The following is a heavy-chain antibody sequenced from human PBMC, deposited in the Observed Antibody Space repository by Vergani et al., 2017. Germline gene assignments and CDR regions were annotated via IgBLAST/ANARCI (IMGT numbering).Heavy chain of an antibody. CDR1: GFTFSSYW. CDR2: IKQDGSEK. D-gene: IGHD2-2*01. CDR3: ARDAYCSSTSCSGMFDY. J-gene: IGHJ4*02. Sequence: EVQLVESGGGLVQPGGCLRLSCAASGFTFSSYWMSWVRQAPGKGLEWVANIKQDGSEKYYVDSVKGRFTISRDNAKNSLYLQMNSLRDEDTAVYYCARDAYCSSTSCSGMFDYWGQGTLVTVSS. V-gene: IGHV3-7*01.